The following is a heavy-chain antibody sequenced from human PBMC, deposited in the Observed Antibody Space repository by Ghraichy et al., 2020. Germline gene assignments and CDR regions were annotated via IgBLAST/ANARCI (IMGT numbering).Heavy chain of an antibody. D-gene: IGHD3-10*01. Sequence: GGSLRLSCAASGFTFSSYAMSWVRQAPGKGLEWVSEISGSGGSTDYADSVKGRFTISRDNPKNTLYLQMNSLRAEETAVYYCAKELGVIMSDYYGMDVWGQGTTVTVSS. CDR1: GFTFSSYA. CDR3: AKELGVIMSDYYGMDV. J-gene: IGHJ6*02. V-gene: IGHV3-23*01. CDR2: ISGSGGST.